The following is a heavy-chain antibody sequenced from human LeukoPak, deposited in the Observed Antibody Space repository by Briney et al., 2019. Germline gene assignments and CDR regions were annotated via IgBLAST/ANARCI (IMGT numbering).Heavy chain of an antibody. D-gene: IGHD6-19*01. V-gene: IGHV4-59*01. CDR1: GGPISSYY. CDR2: IYYSWST. J-gene: IGHJ4*02. CDR3: ARVIPGQWLVPSVFDY. Sequence: SEPLSLTCTVSGGPISSYYWRWIRQPPGKGLEWIGYIYYSWSTNYNPSLNSRVTISVDTSKNQFSLKLSSVTAADTAVYYCARVIPGQWLVPSVFDYWGRGTLVTVSS.